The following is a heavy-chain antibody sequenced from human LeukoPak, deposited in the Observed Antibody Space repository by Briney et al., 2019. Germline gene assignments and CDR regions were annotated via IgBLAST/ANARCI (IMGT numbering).Heavy chain of an antibody. CDR2: IFYSGNT. CDR3: ARLRSGSTPPPPYYYYGLDV. D-gene: IGHD1-26*01. J-gene: IGHJ6*02. V-gene: IGHV4-59*01. Sequence: SETLSLTCTVSGGPISDFYWSWIRQSPEKELEWIGNIFYSGNTNYNPSLRSRVTISVDTSKKQFSLRLTSVTAADTAVYYCARLRSGSTPPPPYYYYGLDVWGQGTTVTVSS. CDR1: GGPISDFY.